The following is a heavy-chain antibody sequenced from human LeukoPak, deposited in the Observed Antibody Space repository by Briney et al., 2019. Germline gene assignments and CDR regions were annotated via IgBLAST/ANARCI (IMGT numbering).Heavy chain of an antibody. J-gene: IGHJ5*02. CDR2: ISTSRTTI. V-gene: IGHV3-48*01. CDR1: GFTFSSYS. D-gene: IGHD2-8*01. CDR3: ARGAAMDGPYNRFDP. Sequence: GGSLRLSCAASGFTFSSYSMNWVRQAPGKGLEWVSYISTSRTTIYYADSVKGRFTISRDNAKNSVDLQMNSLRAEDTAVYYCARGAAMDGPYNRFDPWGQGTLVTVSS.